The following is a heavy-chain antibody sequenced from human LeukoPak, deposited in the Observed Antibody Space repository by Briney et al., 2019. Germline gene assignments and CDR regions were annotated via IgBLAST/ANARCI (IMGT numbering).Heavy chain of an antibody. CDR3: AREGEVSSGYNY. CDR1: GGTFNSYA. CDR2: IIPIFGTA. V-gene: IGHV1-69*01. Sequence: SSVKVSCKASGGTFNSYAISWVRQAPGQGLEWMGGIIPIFGTANYAQKFQGRVTITADESTSTAYMELSSLRSEDTAVYYCAREGEVSSGYNYWGQGTLVTVSS. J-gene: IGHJ4*02. D-gene: IGHD6-19*01.